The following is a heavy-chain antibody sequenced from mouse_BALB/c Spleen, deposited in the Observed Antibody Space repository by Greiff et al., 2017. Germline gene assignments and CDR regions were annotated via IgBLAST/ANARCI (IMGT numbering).Heavy chain of an antibody. D-gene: IGHD1-1*01. V-gene: IGHV2-6-4*01. CDR3: ARNYYGSSSYYFDY. CDR2: IWGGGST. CDR1: GFSLSSYS. Sequence: VQGVESGPGLVAPSQSLSITCTVSGFSLSSYSVHWVRQPPGKGLEWLGMIWGGGSTDYNSALKSRLSISKDNSKSQVFLKMNSLQTDDTAMYYCARNYYGSSSYYFDYWGQGTTLTVSS. J-gene: IGHJ2*01.